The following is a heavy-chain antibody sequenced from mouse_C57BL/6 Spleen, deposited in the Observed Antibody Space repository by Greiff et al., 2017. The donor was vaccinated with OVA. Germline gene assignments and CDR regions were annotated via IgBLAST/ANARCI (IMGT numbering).Heavy chain of an antibody. Sequence: EVKLVESGPGLAKPSQTLSLTCSVTGYSITSDYWNWIRKFPGNKLEYMGYISYSGSTYYNPSLKSRISITRDTSTNQYYLQLNSVTTEDTATYYCARGYYGSSYWYFDVWGTGTTVTVSS. CDR1: GYSITSDY. V-gene: IGHV3-8*01. J-gene: IGHJ1*03. D-gene: IGHD1-1*01. CDR2: ISYSGST. CDR3: ARGYYGSSYWYFDV.